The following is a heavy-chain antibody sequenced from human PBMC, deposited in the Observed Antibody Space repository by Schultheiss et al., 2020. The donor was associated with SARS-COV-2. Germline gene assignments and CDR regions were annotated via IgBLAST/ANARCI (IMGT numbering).Heavy chain of an antibody. D-gene: IGHD2-2*01. Sequence: GESLKISCAASGFTFSSYSMNWVRQAPGKGLEWVSSISSSSSYIYYADSVKGRFTISRDNAKNSLYLQMNSLRAEDTAVYYCARSYCSSTSCFNWGQGTLVTVSS. CDR1: GFTFSSYS. CDR3: ARSYCSSTSCFN. V-gene: IGHV3-21*01. CDR2: ISSSSSYI. J-gene: IGHJ4*02.